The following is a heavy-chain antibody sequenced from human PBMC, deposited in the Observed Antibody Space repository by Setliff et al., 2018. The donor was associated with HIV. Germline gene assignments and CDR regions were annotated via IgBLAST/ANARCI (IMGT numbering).Heavy chain of an antibody. J-gene: IGHJ4*02. Sequence: PSETLSLTCTVSGGSISSSSYCWGWIRQPPGKGLEWIGSIYYSGSTSYYNPSLKSRVTISVDTSKNQFSLKLSSVTDTDTAVYYCARHRASSSGFPLDFWGQGILVTVSS. D-gene: IGHD6-6*01. CDR3: ARHRASSSGFPLDF. CDR2: IYYSGSTS. V-gene: IGHV4-39*01. CDR1: GGSISSSSYC.